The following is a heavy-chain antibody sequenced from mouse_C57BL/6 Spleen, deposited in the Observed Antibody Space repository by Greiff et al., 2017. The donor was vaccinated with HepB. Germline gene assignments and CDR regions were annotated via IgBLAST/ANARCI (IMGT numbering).Heavy chain of an antibody. CDR1: GFSLTSYG. J-gene: IGHJ3*01. D-gene: IGHD1-1*01. Sequence: VQGVESGPGLVQPSQSLSITCTVSGFSLTSYGVHWVRQSPGKGLEWLGVIWRGGSTDYNAAFMSRLSITKDNSKSQVFFKMNSLQADDTAIYYCAKGGSSDERFAYWGQGTLVTVSA. CDR3: AKGGSSDERFAY. CDR2: IWRGGST. V-gene: IGHV2-5*01.